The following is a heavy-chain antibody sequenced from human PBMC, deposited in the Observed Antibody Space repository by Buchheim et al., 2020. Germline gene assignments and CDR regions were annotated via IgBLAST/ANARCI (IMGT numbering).Heavy chain of an antibody. V-gene: IGHV5-51*01. CDR3: ARSDTEVFYGSGSRIYYYGMDV. D-gene: IGHD3-10*01. CDR1: GYSFTSYW. Sequence: EVQLVQSGAEVKKPGESLKISCKGSGYSFTSYWIGWVRQMPGKGLEWMGIIYPGDSDTRYSPSFQGQVTIPADKSSSTAYPQWSSLKASDTAMYYCARSDTEVFYGSGSRIYYYGMDVWGQGTT. J-gene: IGHJ6*02. CDR2: IYPGDSDT.